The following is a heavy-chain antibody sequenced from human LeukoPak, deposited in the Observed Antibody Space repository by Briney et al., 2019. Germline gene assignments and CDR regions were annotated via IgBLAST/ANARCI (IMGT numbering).Heavy chain of an antibody. J-gene: IGHJ4*02. Sequence: SETLSLTCTVSGGSISSGNYYWSWIRQPPGKGLEWIGYIYYSGSTYYNPSLKSRVTISVDTSKNQLSLKLSSVTAADTAVYYCARVEYSSSWYYFDYWGQGTLVTVSS. CDR1: GGSISSGNYY. V-gene: IGHV4-30-4*01. CDR3: ARVEYSSSWYYFDY. CDR2: IYYSGST. D-gene: IGHD6-13*01.